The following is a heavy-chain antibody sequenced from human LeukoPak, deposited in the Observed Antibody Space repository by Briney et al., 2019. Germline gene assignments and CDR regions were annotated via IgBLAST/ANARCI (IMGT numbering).Heavy chain of an antibody. CDR1: GYTFTSYW. J-gene: IGHJ6*03. D-gene: IGHD2-8*01. V-gene: IGHV5-51*01. CDR2: IFPGDSDT. Sequence: GESLKISCKGSGYTFTSYWIGWVRQMPGKGLEWMGIIFPGDSDTRYSPSFEDQVIISVDKSISTAYLQWSSLKASDTATYYCARHGHCTNGVCYSNYYYYMDVWGKGTTVTVSS. CDR3: ARHGHCTNGVCYSNYYYYMDV.